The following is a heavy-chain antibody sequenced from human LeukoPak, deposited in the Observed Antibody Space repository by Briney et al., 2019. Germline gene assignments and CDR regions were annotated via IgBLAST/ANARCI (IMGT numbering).Heavy chain of an antibody. Sequence: AAVTVSCKASGYTFTGYYMHWVRQAPGQGLEGMGWSNPNSGGTNYAQRFQGRVTMTRDTSISTAYMELSRLRSVDTAVYYCGIAVAGTGAFDIWGQGTMVTVSS. CDR2: SNPNSGGT. V-gene: IGHV1-2*02. D-gene: IGHD6-19*01. CDR3: GIAVAGTGAFDI. J-gene: IGHJ3*02. CDR1: GYTFTGYY.